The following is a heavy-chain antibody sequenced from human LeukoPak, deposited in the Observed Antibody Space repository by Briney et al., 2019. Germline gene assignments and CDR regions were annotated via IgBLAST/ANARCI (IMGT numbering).Heavy chain of an antibody. CDR2: INPNSGGT. D-gene: IGHD6-19*01. CDR3: ARVAVAGTDFDY. J-gene: IGHJ4*02. Sequence: ASVKVSCKASGYTFTTYGISWVRQAPGQGLEWMGWINPNSGGTNYAQKFQGRVTMTRDTSISTAYMELSRLRSDDTAVYYCARVAVAGTDFDYWGQGTLVTVSS. CDR1: GYTFTTYG. V-gene: IGHV1-2*02.